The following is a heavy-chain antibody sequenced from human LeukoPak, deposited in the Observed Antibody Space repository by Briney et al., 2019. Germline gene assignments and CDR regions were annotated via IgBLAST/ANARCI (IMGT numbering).Heavy chain of an antibody. CDR1: GGSISSGSYY. CDR3: ARESVVDTAMVSYP. Sequence: KPSQTLSLTCTVSGGSISSGSYYWSWIRQPAGKGLEWIGRIYTSGSTNYNPSLKSRVTISVDTSKNQFSLKLSSVTAADTAVYYCARESVVDTAMVSYPWGQGTLVTVSS. J-gene: IGHJ5*02. V-gene: IGHV4-61*02. CDR2: IYTSGST. D-gene: IGHD5-18*01.